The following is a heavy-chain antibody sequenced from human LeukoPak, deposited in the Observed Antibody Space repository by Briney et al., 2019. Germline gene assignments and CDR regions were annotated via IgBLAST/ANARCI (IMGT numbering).Heavy chain of an antibody. Sequence: PGGSLRLSCTASGFTFSSYWMSWVRQAPGKGLEWVANIKQDGSEKYYVDSVKGRFTISRDNAKNSLYLQMNSLRAEDTAVYYCAREGTYYEYVWGSSPGGQGTLVTVSS. CDR2: IKQDGSEK. V-gene: IGHV3-7*01. CDR3: AREGTYYEYVWGSSP. J-gene: IGHJ4*02. CDR1: GFTFSSYW. D-gene: IGHD3-16*01.